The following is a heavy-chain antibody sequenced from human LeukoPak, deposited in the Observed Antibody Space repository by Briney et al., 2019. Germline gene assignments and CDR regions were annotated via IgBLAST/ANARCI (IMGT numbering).Heavy chain of an antibody. V-gene: IGHV4-39*01. J-gene: IGHJ6*02. CDR2: IYYSGST. Sequence: SETLSLTCTVSGGSISSSSYYWGWIRQPPGKGLEWIGSIYYSGSTYYNPSLKSRVTISVDTSKNQFSLKLSSVTAADTAVYYCSTIGSIVGATYHYGMDVWGQGTTVTVSS. D-gene: IGHD1-26*01. CDR1: GGSISSSSYY. CDR3: STIGSIVGATYHYGMDV.